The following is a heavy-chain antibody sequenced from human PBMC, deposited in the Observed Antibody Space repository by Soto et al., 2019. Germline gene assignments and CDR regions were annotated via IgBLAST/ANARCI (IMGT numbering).Heavy chain of an antibody. CDR1: GFTFSSYS. CDR3: ARDGPAVTTFDY. J-gene: IGHJ4*02. D-gene: IGHD4-17*01. Sequence: EVQLVESGGGLVKPGGSLRLSCAASGFTFSSYSMNWVRQAPGKALEWVSSISSSSSYIYYADSVKGRFTISRDNAKNSLYLPMNSLRAEDTAVYYCARDGPAVTTFDYWGQGTLVTVSS. CDR2: ISSSSSYI. V-gene: IGHV3-21*01.